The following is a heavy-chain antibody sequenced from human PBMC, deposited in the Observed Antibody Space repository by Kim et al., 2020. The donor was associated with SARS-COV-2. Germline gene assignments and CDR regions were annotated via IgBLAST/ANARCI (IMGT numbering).Heavy chain of an antibody. CDR3: ARENGDYRLAPEGHYDW. V-gene: IGHV4-61*01. D-gene: IGHD2-21*02. CDR1: GASVGSAYW. Sequence: SETLSLTCSVSGASVGSAYWWTWIRQSPGRGLEWIGNIYNRWSTTFSPSLKGRVTMSVDTSKNQFSLQLRSLTAADTAVYDCARENGDYRLAPEGHYDW. J-gene: IGHJ2*01. CDR2: IYNRWST.